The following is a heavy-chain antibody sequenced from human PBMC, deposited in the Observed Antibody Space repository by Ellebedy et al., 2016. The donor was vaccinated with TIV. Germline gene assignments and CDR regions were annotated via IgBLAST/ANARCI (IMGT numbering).Heavy chain of an antibody. CDR2: LNTDTGNT. Sequence: AASAKVSCKASGYTFALYTMHWVRQAPGQRLEWLGWLNTDTGNTEYSQHFQGRVTFTTDTAASTVYMSLSSLGSEDTAVYYCAKDRGGTGDFDYWGQGTLVTVSS. CDR3: AKDRGGTGDFDY. CDR1: GYTFALYT. V-gene: IGHV1-3*04. J-gene: IGHJ4*02. D-gene: IGHD3-16*01.